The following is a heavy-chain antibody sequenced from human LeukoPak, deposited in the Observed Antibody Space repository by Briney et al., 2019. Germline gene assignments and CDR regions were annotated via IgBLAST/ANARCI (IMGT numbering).Heavy chain of an antibody. CDR2: INPNSGGT. J-gene: IGHJ6*03. Sequence: ASVKVSCKASGGTFSSYAISWVRQAPGQGLEWMGWINPNSGGTNYAQKFQGRVTMTRDTSISTAYMELSRLRSDDTAVYYCARIPGYCSGGSCGGYYYYMDVWGKGTTVTVSS. CDR3: ARIPGYCSGGSCGGYYYYMDV. CDR1: GGTFSSYA. D-gene: IGHD2-15*01. V-gene: IGHV1-2*02.